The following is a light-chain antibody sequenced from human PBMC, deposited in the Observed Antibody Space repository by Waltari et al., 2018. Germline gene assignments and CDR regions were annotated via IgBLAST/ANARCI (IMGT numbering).Light chain of an antibody. J-gene: IGLJ2*01. V-gene: IGLV2-14*03. CDR3: SSYISSSTLEL. Sequence: QSALTQPASVSGSPGQSITISCTGTSSDVGGYNYVSWYQQNPGKAPKLIIYDVSNRPSGVSNRFSGSKSGNTASLTISGLQAEDEADYYCSSYISSSTLELFGGGTSLTVL. CDR1: SSDVGGYNY. CDR2: DVS.